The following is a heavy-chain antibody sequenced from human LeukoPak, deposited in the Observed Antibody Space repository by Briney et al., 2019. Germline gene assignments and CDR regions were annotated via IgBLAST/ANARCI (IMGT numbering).Heavy chain of an antibody. CDR2: ISTSGSSI. CDR1: GFTFSTYE. V-gene: IGHV3-48*03. Sequence: GGSLRLSCAASGFTFSTYEINWVRQAPGKGLEWLSHISTSGSSIHYADSVKGRFTISRDNAKNSLYLQMNSLRAEDTAVYYCASYCSSTSCYAGFDYWGQGTLVTVSS. CDR3: ASYCSSTSCYAGFDY. J-gene: IGHJ4*02. D-gene: IGHD2-2*01.